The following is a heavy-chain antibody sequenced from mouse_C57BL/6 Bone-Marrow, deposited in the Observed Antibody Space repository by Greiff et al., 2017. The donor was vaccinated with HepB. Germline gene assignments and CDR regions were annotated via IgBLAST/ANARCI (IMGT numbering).Heavy chain of an antibody. J-gene: IGHJ4*01. CDR1: GFSLTSYG. Sequence: VKLMESGPGLVAPSQSLSITCTVSGFSLTSYGVDWVRQPPGKGLEWLGVIWGGGSTNYNSALMSRLSISKDNSKSQVFLKMNSLQTDDTAMYYCAKRRGPGNWYYAMDYWGQGTSVTVSS. CDR2: IWGGGST. CDR3: AKRRGPGNWYYAMDY. D-gene: IGHD3-3*01. V-gene: IGHV2-9*01.